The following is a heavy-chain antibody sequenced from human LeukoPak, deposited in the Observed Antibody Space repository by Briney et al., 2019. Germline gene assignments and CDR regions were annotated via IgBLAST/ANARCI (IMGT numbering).Heavy chain of an antibody. D-gene: IGHD6-19*01. CDR2: TNPNSGNT. V-gene: IGHV1-8*03. Sequence: ASVKVSCKASGYTFTSYDINWVRQATGQGLEWMGWTNPNSGNTGYAQKFQGRVTITRNTSISTAYMELSSLRSEDTAVYYCARRGGWRKNWFDPWGQGTLVTVSS. CDR3: ARRGGWRKNWFDP. J-gene: IGHJ5*02. CDR1: GYTFTSYD.